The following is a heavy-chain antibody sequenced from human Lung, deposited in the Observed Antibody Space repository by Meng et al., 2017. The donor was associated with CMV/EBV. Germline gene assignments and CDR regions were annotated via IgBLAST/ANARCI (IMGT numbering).Heavy chain of an antibody. CDR3: ARGYCSSTSCYTWMDY. CDR2: INPNSGGT. D-gene: IGHD2-2*02. V-gene: IGHV1-2*02. Sequence: ASXXVSXKASGYTSTGYYMHWVRQAPGQGLEWMGWINPNSGGTNYAQKFQGRVTMTRDTSISTAYMELSRLRSDDTAVYYCARGYCSSTSCYTWMDYWGQGNXVTVSS. CDR1: GYTSTGYY. J-gene: IGHJ4*02.